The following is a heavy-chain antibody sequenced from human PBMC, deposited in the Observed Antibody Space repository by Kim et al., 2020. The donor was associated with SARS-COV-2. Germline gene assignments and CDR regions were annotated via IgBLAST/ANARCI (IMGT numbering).Heavy chain of an antibody. Sequence: GGSLRLSCTASGVTFGDYAMSWVRQVSGKGLEWVGFIRSKAYGGTTEYAASVKGRFTISRDDSKSIAYLQMNSLKTEDTAVYYCTRAHNIGRWAYYYYYYMDVRGKGTTVTVSS. CDR2: IRSKAYGGTT. CDR1: GVTFGDYA. CDR3: TRAHNIGRWAYYYYYYMDV. V-gene: IGHV3-49*04. J-gene: IGHJ6*03. D-gene: IGHD5-12*01.